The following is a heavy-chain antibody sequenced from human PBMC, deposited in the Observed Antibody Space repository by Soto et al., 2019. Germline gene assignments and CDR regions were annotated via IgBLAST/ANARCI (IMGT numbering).Heavy chain of an antibody. CDR3: ARSGTSITIFGVVIISPGWFDP. CDR1: GGTFSSYA. Sequence: SVKVSCKASGGTFSSYAISWVRQAPGQGLEWMGGIIPIFGTANYAQKFQGRVTITADESTSTAYMELSSLRSEDTAVYYCARSGTSITIFGVVIISPGWFDPWGQGTLVTVSS. V-gene: IGHV1-69*13. CDR2: IIPIFGTA. J-gene: IGHJ5*02. D-gene: IGHD3-3*01.